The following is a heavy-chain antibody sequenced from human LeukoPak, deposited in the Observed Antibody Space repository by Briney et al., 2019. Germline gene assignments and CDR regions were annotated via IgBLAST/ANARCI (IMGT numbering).Heavy chain of an antibody. Sequence: SETLSLTCTVSGGSISSYYWSWIRQPPGKGLEWIGYIYYSGSTNYNPSLKSRVTISVDTSKNQFSLKLSSVTAADTAVYYCARSPGYSYGQYYFDYWGQGTLVTVSS. J-gene: IGHJ4*02. CDR2: IYYSGST. V-gene: IGHV4-59*08. CDR1: GGSISSYY. CDR3: ARSPGYSYGQYYFDY. D-gene: IGHD5-18*01.